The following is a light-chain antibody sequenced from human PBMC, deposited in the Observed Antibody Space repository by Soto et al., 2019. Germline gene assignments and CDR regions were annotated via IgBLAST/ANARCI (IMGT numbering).Light chain of an antibody. V-gene: IGKV1-6*01. J-gene: IGKJ1*01. CDR2: AAS. Sequence: TNVGDRVPITCRASQGIRNDLGWYQQKPGKAPKLLIYAASSLQSGVPSRFSGSGSGTDFTLTICILQPEDGASYCSLRDYSHPRTFGEGTRADIK. CDR1: QGIRND. CDR3: LRDYSHPRT.